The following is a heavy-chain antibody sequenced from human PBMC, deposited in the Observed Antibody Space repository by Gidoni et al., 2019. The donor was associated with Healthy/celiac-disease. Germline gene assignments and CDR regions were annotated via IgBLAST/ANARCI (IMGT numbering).Heavy chain of an antibody. CDR2: IIPIFGTA. CDR3: ARDYGDYVLSSYLFYYYGMDV. CDR1: GGTFRSYA. J-gene: IGHJ6*02. Sequence: QVQLVQSGAEVKKPGSSVKVSCKASGGTFRSYAISWVRQAPGQGLEWMGGIIPIFGTANYAQKFQGRVTITADESTSTAYMELSSLRSEDTAVYYCARDYGDYVLSSYLFYYYGMDVWGQGTTVTVSS. D-gene: IGHD4-17*01. V-gene: IGHV1-69*01.